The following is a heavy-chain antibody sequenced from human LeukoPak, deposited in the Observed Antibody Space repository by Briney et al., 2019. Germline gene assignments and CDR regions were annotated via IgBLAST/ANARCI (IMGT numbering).Heavy chain of an antibody. CDR2: SYASGST. V-gene: IGHV4-4*07. Sequence: SETLSLTCTVCGGSINRYHWTWIRQPAGKGLEWIGRSYASGSTNYNPSLKSRVTMSVDTSKSQLSLKLSSVTAADTAVYYCARGSSYNWNVFDYWGQGTLVTVSS. J-gene: IGHJ4*02. CDR3: ARGSSYNWNVFDY. CDR1: GGSINRYH. D-gene: IGHD1-20*01.